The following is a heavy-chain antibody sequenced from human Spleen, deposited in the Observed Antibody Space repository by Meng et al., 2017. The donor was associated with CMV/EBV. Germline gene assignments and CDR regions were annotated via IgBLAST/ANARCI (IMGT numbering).Heavy chain of an antibody. CDR1: GYSFTNHW. CDR2: IYPDDSDT. Sequence: GGSLRLSCKGSGYSFTNHWIGWVRQMPGKGLEWMGIIYPDDSDTRYSPSFRGQVTISADKSISTAYLQWSSLEASDTAMYYCARPSSKGDGVGLDYWGQGTVVTVSS. CDR3: ARPSSKGDGVGLDY. V-gene: IGHV5-51*01. J-gene: IGHJ4*02. D-gene: IGHD2-2*01.